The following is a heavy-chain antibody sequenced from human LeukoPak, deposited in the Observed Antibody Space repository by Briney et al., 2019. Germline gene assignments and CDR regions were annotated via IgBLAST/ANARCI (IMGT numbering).Heavy chain of an antibody. CDR1: GGSXXSGGYY. CDR3: ASYGPYCSGGSCYFDY. Sequence: LSLTXXXXGGSXXSGGYYWSWIRQHPGKGLEWIVYIYYSGGTYYNPSLKSRVTISVDTSKNHFSLKLSSVTAADTAVYYCASYGPYCSGGSCYFDYWGQGTLVTVSS. V-gene: IGHV4-31*02. J-gene: IGHJ4*02. D-gene: IGHD2-15*01. CDR2: IYYSGGT.